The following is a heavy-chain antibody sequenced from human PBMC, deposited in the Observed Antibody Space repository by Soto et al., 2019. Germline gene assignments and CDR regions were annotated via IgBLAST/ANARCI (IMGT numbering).Heavy chain of an antibody. J-gene: IGHJ4*02. Sequence: QVQLVESGGGVVQPGRSLRLSCAASGFTFSSYGMHWVRQAPGKGLEWVAVISYAGSNKYYADSVKGRFTISRDNSKNTLYLQMNSLRAEDAAVYYCAKWGNDYWGQGTLVTVSS. CDR1: GFTFSSYG. CDR2: ISYAGSNK. V-gene: IGHV3-30*18. D-gene: IGHD3-16*01. CDR3: AKWGNDY.